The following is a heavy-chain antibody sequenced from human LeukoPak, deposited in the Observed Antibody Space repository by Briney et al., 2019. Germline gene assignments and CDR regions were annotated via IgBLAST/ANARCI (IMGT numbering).Heavy chain of an antibody. D-gene: IGHD3-22*01. Sequence: PSETLSLTCTVSGGSISSYYWSWIRQPPGKGLEWIGYIYYSGSTNYNPSLKSRVTISVDTSKNQFSLKLSSVTVADTAVYYCARHESAYYDSSGYNFGYFDYWGQGTLVTVSS. J-gene: IGHJ4*02. CDR3: ARHESAYYDSSGYNFGYFDY. V-gene: IGHV4-59*08. CDR2: IYYSGST. CDR1: GGSISSYY.